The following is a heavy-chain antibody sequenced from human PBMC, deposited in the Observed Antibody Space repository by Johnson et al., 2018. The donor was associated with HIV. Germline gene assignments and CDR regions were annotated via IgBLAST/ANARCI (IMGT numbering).Heavy chain of an antibody. V-gene: IGHV3-30*19. CDR1: GFSFSSYG. Sequence: QVKLVESGGGVVQPGRSLRVSCAASGFSFSSYGMHWVRQAPGKGLEWVAVIWYDGSNKYYADSVKGRFTISRDNSKNTLYLQMNSLRAEDTAVYYCAREAGTAFDIWGQGTMVTVSS. CDR2: IWYDGSNK. CDR3: AREAGTAFDI. J-gene: IGHJ3*02.